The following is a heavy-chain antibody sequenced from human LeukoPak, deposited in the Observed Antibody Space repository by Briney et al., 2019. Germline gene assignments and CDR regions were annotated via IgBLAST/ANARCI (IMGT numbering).Heavy chain of an antibody. J-gene: IGHJ3*02. Sequence: PGGSLRLSCAASGFTFSSYSMSWVRQAPGKGLEWVSSLSSSSSYIYYADSVKGRFTISRDNAKNSLYLQMNSLRAEDTAVYYCARAQYYYDSSGYSSHAFDIWGQGTMVTVSS. D-gene: IGHD3-22*01. CDR3: ARAQYYYDSSGYSSHAFDI. CDR2: LSSSSSYI. V-gene: IGHV3-21*01. CDR1: GFTFSSYS.